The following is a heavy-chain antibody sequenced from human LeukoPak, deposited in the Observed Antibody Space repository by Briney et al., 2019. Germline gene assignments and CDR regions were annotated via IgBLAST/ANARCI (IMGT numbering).Heavy chain of an antibody. V-gene: IGHV4-59*12. CDR1: GGSIGTSY. D-gene: IGHD5-12*01. CDR3: ARGGSGYDSDY. Sequence: PSETLSLTCSVSGGSIGTSYWSWIRQPPGKGLEWIGYIYYNGATNYNPSLKTRVIISLDTPKNQFSLKLSSVTAADTAVYYCARGGSGYDSDYWGQGTLVTVSS. J-gene: IGHJ4*02. CDR2: IYYNGAT.